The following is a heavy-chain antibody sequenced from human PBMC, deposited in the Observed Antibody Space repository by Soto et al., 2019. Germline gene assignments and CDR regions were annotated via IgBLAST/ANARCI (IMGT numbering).Heavy chain of an antibody. CDR2: TYYKSKWNN. CDR1: GDSVSSDTSA. D-gene: IGHD3-10*01. CDR3: VGVTFFRGMHV. J-gene: IGHJ6*02. V-gene: IGHV6-1*01. Sequence: PSQTLSLTCTISGDSVSSDTSAWIWIRQSPSRGLEWLGRTYYKSKWNNDYALSVKSRITISPDTSQNPFSLDLDSVTPEDTAAYYCVGVTFFRGMHVCGQGTPVTVS.